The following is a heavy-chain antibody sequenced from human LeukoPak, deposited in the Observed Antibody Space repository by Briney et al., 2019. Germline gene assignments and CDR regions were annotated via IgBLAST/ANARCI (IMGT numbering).Heavy chain of an antibody. CDR3: VKEASWSGYYITYYFDY. V-gene: IGHV3-30*02. D-gene: IGHD3-3*01. J-gene: IGHJ4*02. Sequence: GGSQRLSCAASGFTFSSCGMHWVRQAPGKGLEWVAFIRYDINTKSYAESVRGRFTISRDNSNNTLYLEMNSLRPEDTAVYYCVKEASWSGYYITYYFDYWGQGTLVTVSS. CDR2: IRYDINTK. CDR1: GFTFSSCG.